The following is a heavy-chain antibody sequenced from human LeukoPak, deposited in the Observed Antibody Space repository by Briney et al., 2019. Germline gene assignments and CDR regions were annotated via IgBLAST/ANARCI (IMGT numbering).Heavy chain of an antibody. J-gene: IGHJ5*02. CDR1: GFTVSSNY. CDR2: ISSSGSTI. CDR3: ARDPRLRLKRSGWFDP. V-gene: IGHV3-11*04. Sequence: GGSLRLSCAASGFTVSSNYMSWIRQAPGKGLEWVSYISSSGSTIYYADSVKGRFTISRDNAKNSLYLQMNSLRTEDTAVYYCARDPRLRLKRSGWFDPWGQGTLVIVSS. D-gene: IGHD4-17*01.